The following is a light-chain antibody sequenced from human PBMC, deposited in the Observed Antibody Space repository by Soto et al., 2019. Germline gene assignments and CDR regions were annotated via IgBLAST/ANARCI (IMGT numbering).Light chain of an antibody. CDR3: CSLTTSHTYV. J-gene: IGLJ1*01. V-gene: IGLV2-14*03. CDR1: SSDIGHYDY. CDR2: HVT. Sequence: QAALTQPASVSGSPGQSITISCTGTSSDIGHYDYVSWYQQHPGKAPKLMIYHVTYRPSGVSNGYSGSKSGNSASLTISGLQADDEADYYCCSLTTSHTYVFGSGTKLTVL.